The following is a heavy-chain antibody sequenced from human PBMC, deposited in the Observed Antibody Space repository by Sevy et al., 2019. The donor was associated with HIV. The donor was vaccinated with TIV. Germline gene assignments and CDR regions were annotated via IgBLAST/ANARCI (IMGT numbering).Heavy chain of an antibody. J-gene: IGHJ4*02. CDR1: GFNFYIYW. D-gene: IGHD1-1*01. Sequence: GGSLRLSCAASGFNFYIYWIHWVRQAPGKGLVWVSRINSDGGSTSHADSVKGQFTISRDNAKNTVYLQMSSLRAEDTAVYYCARGTAGTFDYWGQGTLVTVSS. CDR3: ARGTAGTFDY. CDR2: INSDGGST. V-gene: IGHV3-74*01.